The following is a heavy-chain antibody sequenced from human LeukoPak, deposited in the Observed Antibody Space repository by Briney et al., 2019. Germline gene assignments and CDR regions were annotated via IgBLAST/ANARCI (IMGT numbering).Heavy chain of an antibody. Sequence: APVKPSCKASGYTFAAYYMHWVRQSPGQGLEWMGWINPNSGGTNYARNFLGRVTMTRDTSISTAYMELSRLTSDDTAVYYCAALKASADYYYGMDVWGQGTPVTVSS. CDR2: INPNSGGT. V-gene: IGHV1-2*02. CDR1: GYTFAAYY. CDR3: AALKASADYYYGMDV. J-gene: IGHJ6*02. D-gene: IGHD6-6*01.